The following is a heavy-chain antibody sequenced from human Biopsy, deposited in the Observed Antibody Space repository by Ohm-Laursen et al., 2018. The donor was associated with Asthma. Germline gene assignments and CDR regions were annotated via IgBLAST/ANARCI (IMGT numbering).Heavy chain of an antibody. Sequence: ASVKVSCKTSGFPFTAYYIHWVRQAPGQRLEWMGWINAGNGNTKYSQKFQGRVTITRDTSASTAYMDLRSLRSEDTAMYYCARTYYDFLTGQVNDAFAMWGQGTMVTVSS. J-gene: IGHJ3*02. CDR1: GFPFTAYY. D-gene: IGHD3-9*01. CDR2: INAGNGNT. V-gene: IGHV1-3*01. CDR3: ARTYYDFLTGQVNDAFAM.